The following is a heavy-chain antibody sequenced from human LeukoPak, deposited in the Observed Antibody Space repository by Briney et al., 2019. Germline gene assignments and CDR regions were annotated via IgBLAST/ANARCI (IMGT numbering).Heavy chain of an antibody. CDR3: ATTASTTNFAY. Sequence: SQTRSLTCTVSGGSISRGCYYWGWIRQLPGKGLEWIGYIYDSGSTHYNPSLKSRLTISVDTSKNQFSLKLSSVTAADTAVYYCATTASTTNFAYWGQGTLVTVSS. D-gene: IGHD2/OR15-2a*01. CDR2: IYDSGST. CDR1: GGSISRGCYY. J-gene: IGHJ4*02. V-gene: IGHV4-31*03.